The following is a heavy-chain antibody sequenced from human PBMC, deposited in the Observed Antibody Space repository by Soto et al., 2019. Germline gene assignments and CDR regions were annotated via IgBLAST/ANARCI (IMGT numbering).Heavy chain of an antibody. D-gene: IGHD3-3*01. CDR3: TTRLRFPLRHDGYGVDV. CDR1: GFTFSNAW. V-gene: IGHV3-15*07. Sequence: RLSCAASGFTFSNAWMNWVRQAPGKGLEWVGRIKSKANNYTTTYTASMKGRFTISRDDPKNTLYLQMNSLKTEDTAVYNCTTRLRFPLRHDGYGVDVWGQGTTVTVSS. J-gene: IGHJ6*02. CDR2: IKSKANNYTT.